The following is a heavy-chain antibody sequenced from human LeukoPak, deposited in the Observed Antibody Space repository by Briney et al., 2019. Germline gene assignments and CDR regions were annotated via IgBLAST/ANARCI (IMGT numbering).Heavy chain of an antibody. CDR2: INPNSGGT. CDR1: GYTFTGYY. Sequence: SVKVSCKASGYTFTGYYMHWVRQAPGQGLEWMGWINPNSGGTNYAQKFQGRVTMTRDTSISTAYMELSRLRSDDTAVYYCARDRGYCSSTSCYHFYYWGLGTLVTVSS. CDR3: ARDRGYCSSTSCYHFYY. D-gene: IGHD2-2*01. J-gene: IGHJ4*02. V-gene: IGHV1-2*02.